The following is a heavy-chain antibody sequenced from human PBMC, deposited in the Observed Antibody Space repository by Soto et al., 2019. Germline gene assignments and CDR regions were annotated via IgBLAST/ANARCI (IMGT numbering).Heavy chain of an antibody. CDR1: GYTFTTYG. J-gene: IGHJ6*02. CDR2: ISGYNGQT. D-gene: IGHD5-18*01. CDR3: ARDGRKELWVEGRNAMDA. Sequence: QVQLVQSGPEVKKPGASVKVSCKASGYTFTTYGISWVRQAPGQGLEWMGWISGYNGQTNYAQKFRGRVTITTDTSTSTAYMGLGGVRSDDTAMYYCARDGRKELWVEGRNAMDAWGQGTTVSVSS. V-gene: IGHV1-18*01.